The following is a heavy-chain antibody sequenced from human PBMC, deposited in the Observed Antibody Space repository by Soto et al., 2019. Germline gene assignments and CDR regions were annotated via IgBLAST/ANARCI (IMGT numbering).Heavy chain of an antibody. D-gene: IGHD6-13*01. CDR3: ARQYSSMLDL. Sequence: QVQLVESGGGLVKPGGSLRLSCAASGFTFKNYYMTWIRQAPGKGLEWVSYISDSGSSIYYADSVKGRFTISGDNAKNSLLLEMTSLRGEDTAVYFCARQYSSMLDLWGQGTLVTVSS. V-gene: IGHV3-11*01. CDR2: ISDSGSSI. J-gene: IGHJ4*02. CDR1: GFTFKNYY.